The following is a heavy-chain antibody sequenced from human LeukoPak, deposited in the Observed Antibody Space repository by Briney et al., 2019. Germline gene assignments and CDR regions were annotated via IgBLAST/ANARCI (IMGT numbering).Heavy chain of an antibody. CDR3: AREVNDDYVWGSYRYTRGYFDY. Sequence: SVKVSCKASGGTFSSYAISWVRQAPGQGLEWMGGIIPIFGTANYAQKFQGRVTITADEYTSTAYMDLSSLRSEDTAVYYCAREVNDDYVWGSYRYTRGYFDYWGQGTLVTVSS. V-gene: IGHV1-69*13. CDR2: IIPIFGTA. CDR1: GGTFSSYA. J-gene: IGHJ4*02. D-gene: IGHD3-16*02.